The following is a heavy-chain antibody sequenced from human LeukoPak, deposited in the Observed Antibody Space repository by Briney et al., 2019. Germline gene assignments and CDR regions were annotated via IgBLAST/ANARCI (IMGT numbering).Heavy chain of an antibody. Sequence: PSETLSLTCAVYGGSFSGYYWSWIRQPPGKGLEWIGEINHSGSTNYNPSLKSRVTVSVDTSKNQFSLKLSSVTAADTAVYYCARSRQLVSTFDYWGQGTLVTVSS. CDR2: INHSGST. D-gene: IGHD6-13*01. V-gene: IGHV4-34*01. CDR1: GGSFSGYY. CDR3: ARSRQLVSTFDY. J-gene: IGHJ4*02.